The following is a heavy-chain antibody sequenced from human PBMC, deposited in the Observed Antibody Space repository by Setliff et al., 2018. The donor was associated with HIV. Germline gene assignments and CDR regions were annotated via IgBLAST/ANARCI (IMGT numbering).Heavy chain of an antibody. J-gene: IGHJ6*04. CDR2: IDYSGNT. Sequence: SETLSLTCSVSGGSIRSGSYYWDWIRQPPGKGLEWIGSIDYSGNTHYNPSLKSRVTISVDTSKNQFSLKQSPVTAADTAVYYWARRETGAFQLDVWGKGTTVTVSS. V-gene: IGHV4-39*01. D-gene: IGHD7-27*01. CDR3: ARRETGAFQLDV. CDR1: GGSIRSGSYY.